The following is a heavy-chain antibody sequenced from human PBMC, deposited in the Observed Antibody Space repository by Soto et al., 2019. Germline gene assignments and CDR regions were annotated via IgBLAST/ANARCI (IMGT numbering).Heavy chain of an antibody. V-gene: IGHV1-18*01. J-gene: IGHJ4*02. Sequence: QVQLVQSGDEVKQPGASVKVSCKASGSTITAYGISWVRQAPGQGLEWMAWISSHNGNTYYAQNLQGRVTMTTDKSTSTAYLELRSLRSDDTAVYYCASSSIAAAGPIDYWGQGALVTVSS. CDR3: ASSSIAAAGPIDY. CDR2: ISSHNGNT. D-gene: IGHD6-13*01. CDR1: GSTITAYG.